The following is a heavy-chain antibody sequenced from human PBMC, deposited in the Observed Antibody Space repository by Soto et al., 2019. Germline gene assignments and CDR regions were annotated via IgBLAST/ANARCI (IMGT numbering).Heavy chain of an antibody. J-gene: IGHJ3*02. CDR1: GGSISSYY. CDR2: IYYIGST. D-gene: IGHD3-10*01. V-gene: IGHV4-59*01. CDR3: ARVWGGAVDI. Sequence: QVQLQESGPGLVKPSETLSLTCTVSGGSISSYYWSWIRQPPGKGLEWIGYIYYIGSTNYNPSHRSGVTISVDTSKNQFSLMRSSVTAADTAVYYCARVWGGAVDIWGQGTMVTVSS.